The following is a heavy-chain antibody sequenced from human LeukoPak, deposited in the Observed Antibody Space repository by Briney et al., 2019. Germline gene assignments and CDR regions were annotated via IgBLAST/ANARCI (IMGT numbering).Heavy chain of an antibody. CDR3: ARPYPRLDDAFDI. Sequence: ASVKVSCKASGYTFTSYDINWVRQATGQGLEWMGWMNPNSGNTCYAQKFQGRVTMTRNTSINTAYMELSSLRAEDTAVYYCARPYPRLDDAFDIWGQGTMVTVSS. CDR1: GYTFTSYD. J-gene: IGHJ3*02. V-gene: IGHV1-8*01. CDR2: MNPNSGNT. D-gene: IGHD3-16*01.